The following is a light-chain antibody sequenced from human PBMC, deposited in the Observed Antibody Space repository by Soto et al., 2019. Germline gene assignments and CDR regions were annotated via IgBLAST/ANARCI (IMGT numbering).Light chain of an antibody. Sequence: DIDMTQSPSTLSASVGDRVTITCRASQSISSWLAWYQQKPGKAPKLLIYKASSLESGIPSRFSGSGSGTDFTLTISSLQPDDFAAYYCQQYNSYPWTFGQGTKVEIK. V-gene: IGKV1-5*03. CDR2: KAS. CDR3: QQYNSYPWT. J-gene: IGKJ1*01. CDR1: QSISSW.